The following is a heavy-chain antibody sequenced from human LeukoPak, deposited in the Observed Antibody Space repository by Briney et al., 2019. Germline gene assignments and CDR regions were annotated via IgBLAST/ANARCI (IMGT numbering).Heavy chain of an antibody. CDR2: INWNGGST. Sequence: GGSLRLSCAASGLTVSSNYMSWVRQAPGKGLEWVSGINWNGGSTGYADSVKGRFTISRDNAKNSLYLQMNSLRAEDTALYYCARDGGEGYDYGDYGEGYFDYWGQGTLVTVSS. CDR1: GLTVSSNY. J-gene: IGHJ4*02. CDR3: ARDGGEGYDYGDYGEGYFDY. V-gene: IGHV3-20*04. D-gene: IGHD4-17*01.